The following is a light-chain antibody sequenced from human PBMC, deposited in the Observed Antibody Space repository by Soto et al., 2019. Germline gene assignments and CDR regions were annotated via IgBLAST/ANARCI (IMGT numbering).Light chain of an antibody. V-gene: IGKV3-11*01. Sequence: EVVLTQSPATLSLSPGESATLSCRASETVITYLAWFQQKPGQAPRLLIYDTSNRATGVPARFSGSGSGTDFTLTISRLEPEDFAVYYCQQRYNWPQITFGQGTRLEIK. J-gene: IGKJ5*01. CDR3: QQRYNWPQIT. CDR2: DTS. CDR1: ETVITY.